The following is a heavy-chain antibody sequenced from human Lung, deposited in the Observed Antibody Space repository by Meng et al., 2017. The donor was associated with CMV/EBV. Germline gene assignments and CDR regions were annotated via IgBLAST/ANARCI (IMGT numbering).Heavy chain of an antibody. D-gene: IGHD6-13*01. CDR1: GLTVSGND. V-gene: IGHV3-66*02. CDR3: ATFKQQPVGGTYWYSDL. Sequence: GESXKISCAASGLTVSGNDMTWVRQAPGKGLEWVSLIHRDGNTYYGDYVKGRFTSSSDNSMNTLYLQMNSLKTEDTAVYYCATFKQQPVGGTYWYSDLWGRGTXVTVSS. CDR2: IHRDGNT. J-gene: IGHJ2*01.